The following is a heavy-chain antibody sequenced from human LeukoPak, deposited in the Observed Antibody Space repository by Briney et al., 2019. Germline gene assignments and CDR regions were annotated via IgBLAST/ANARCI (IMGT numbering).Heavy chain of an antibody. D-gene: IGHD6-19*01. J-gene: IGHJ3*02. Sequence: ASVKVSCKASGYTFTGYYMHWVRQAPGQGLEWMGRINPNSGGTNYAQKFQGRVTMTRDTSISTAYMELSRLRSDDTAVYYCARVQQWLGEWGFDIWGQGTMVTVSS. CDR3: ARVQQWLGEWGFDI. V-gene: IGHV1-2*06. CDR1: GYTFTGYY. CDR2: INPNSGGT.